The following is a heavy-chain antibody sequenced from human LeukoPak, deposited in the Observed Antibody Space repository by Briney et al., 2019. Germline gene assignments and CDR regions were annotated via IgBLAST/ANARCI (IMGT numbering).Heavy chain of an antibody. CDR1: GFTFSSYA. CDR2: ISSSGSYI. V-gene: IGHV3-21*01. CDR3: ASDIVVVPAAIGGVDY. D-gene: IGHD2-2*02. J-gene: IGHJ4*02. Sequence: GGSLRLSCAASGFTFSSYAMSWVRQAPGKGLEWVSSISSSGSYIYYADSVKGRFTISRDNAKNSLYLQMNSLRAEDTAVYYCASDIVVVPAAIGGVDYWGQGTLVTVSS.